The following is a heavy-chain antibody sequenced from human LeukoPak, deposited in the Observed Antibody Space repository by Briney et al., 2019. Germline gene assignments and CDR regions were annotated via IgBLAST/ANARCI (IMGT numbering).Heavy chain of an antibody. J-gene: IGHJ6*02. CDR2: TDGSSKST. CDR3: ARGNYYGMDV. CDR1: GFTFSTYW. V-gene: IGHV3-74*03. Sequence: GGSLRLSCAASGFTFSTYWMHWVGQAPGKGLVWVSGTDGSSKSTTYADSVKGRFTISRDNAKNTLYLQLNNLRAEDTAVYYCARGNYYGMDVWGQGTTVIVSS.